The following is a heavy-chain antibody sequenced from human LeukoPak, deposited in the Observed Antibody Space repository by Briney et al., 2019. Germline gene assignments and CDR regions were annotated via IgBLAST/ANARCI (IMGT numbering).Heavy chain of an antibody. CDR1: GGSISSYY. V-gene: IGHV4-59*08. CDR3: ASTFYAPNYYYYGMDV. Sequence: PSETLSLTCTVSGGSISSYYWSWIRQPPGKGLEWIGYIYYSGSTNYNPSLKSRVTISVDTSKNQFSLKLSSVTAADTAVYYCASTFYAPNYYYYGMDVWGQGTTVTVSS. J-gene: IGHJ6*02. D-gene: IGHD3-16*01. CDR2: IYYSGST.